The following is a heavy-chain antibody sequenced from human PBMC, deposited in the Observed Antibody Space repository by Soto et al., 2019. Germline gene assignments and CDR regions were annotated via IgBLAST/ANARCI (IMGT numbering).Heavy chain of an antibody. Sequence: WTWIRPSPGKGLEWIGDINHSGRVNYSPSLKSRVTISLDTSKNQFSLTLSAVTAADTAMYYCSTRAYDTNGYYRFDPWGQGTLVTVSS. CDR3: STRAYDTNGYYRFDP. D-gene: IGHD3-22*01. CDR2: INHSGRV. V-gene: IGHV4-34*01. J-gene: IGHJ5*01.